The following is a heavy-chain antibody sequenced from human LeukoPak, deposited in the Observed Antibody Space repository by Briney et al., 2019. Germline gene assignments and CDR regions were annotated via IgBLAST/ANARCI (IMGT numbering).Heavy chain of an antibody. D-gene: IGHD6-13*01. CDR2: IYPRDGST. CDR1: GYIFTSNY. CDR3: ARDKAAASFDP. J-gene: IGHJ5*02. Sequence: ASVKVSCKASGYIFTSNYIHWVRQAPGQGLEWMGMIYPRDGSTSYAQRFQDRVTVTRDTSTSTAYMELRSLRSDDTAVYYCARDKAAASFDPWGQGTLATVSS. V-gene: IGHV1-46*01.